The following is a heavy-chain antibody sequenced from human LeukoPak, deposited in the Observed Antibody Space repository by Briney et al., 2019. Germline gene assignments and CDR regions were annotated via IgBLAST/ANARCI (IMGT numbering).Heavy chain of an antibody. CDR3: ARYLKDYYDSSGLGAFDI. CDR1: GGSISSSNW. J-gene: IGHJ3*02. D-gene: IGHD3-22*01. V-gene: IGHV4-4*02. Sequence: PSETLSLTCAVSGGSISSSNWWSWVRQPPGKGLEWIGEIYHSGSTNYNPSLKSRVTISVDTSKNQLSLKLSSVTAADTAVYYCARYLKDYYDSSGLGAFDIWGQGTMVTVSS. CDR2: IYHSGST.